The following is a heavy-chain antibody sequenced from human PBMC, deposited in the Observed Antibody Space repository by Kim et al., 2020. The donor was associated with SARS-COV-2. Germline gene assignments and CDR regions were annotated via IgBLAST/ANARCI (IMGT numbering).Heavy chain of an antibody. CDR1: GGSFSGYY. V-gene: IGHV4-34*01. CDR3: ARGPMVGATS. CDR2: INHSGST. D-gene: IGHD1-26*01. J-gene: IGHJ4*02. Sequence: SETLSLTCAVYGGSFSGYYWSWIRQPPGKGLEWIGEINHSGSTNYNPSLKSRVTISVDTSKNQFSLKLSSVTAADTAVYYCARGPMVGATSWGQGTLVTVSS.